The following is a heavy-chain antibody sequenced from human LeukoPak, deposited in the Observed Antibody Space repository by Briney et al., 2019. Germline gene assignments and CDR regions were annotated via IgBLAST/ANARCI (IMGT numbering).Heavy chain of an antibody. CDR2: INPNSGGT. Sequence: GASVKVSCKASGYTFTSYGISWVRQAPGQGLEWMGWINPNSGGTNYAQKFQGRVTMTRDTSISTAYMELSRLRSDDTAVYYCARRGYSGYDFDYWGQGTLVTVSS. J-gene: IGHJ4*02. CDR3: ARRGYSGYDFDY. CDR1: GYTFTSYG. V-gene: IGHV1-2*02. D-gene: IGHD5-12*01.